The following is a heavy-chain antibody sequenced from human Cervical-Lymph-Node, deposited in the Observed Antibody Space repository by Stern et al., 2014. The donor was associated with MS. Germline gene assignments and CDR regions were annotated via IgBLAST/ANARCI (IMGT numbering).Heavy chain of an antibody. V-gene: IGHV1-69*01. J-gene: IGHJ3*01. CDR1: GDTFGIYA. D-gene: IGHD5-24*01. CDR2: IIPILGTT. CDR3: ARPRTDGYNLHAFDF. Sequence: QVQLVQSGAEVKKPGSSVKVSCKASGDTFGIYAISWVRQAPGRGLEWMGGIIPILGTTNYAQKFQGRVTITADESTSTAYMELSSLISEDTAVYYCARPRTDGYNLHAFDFWGQGTMVTVSS.